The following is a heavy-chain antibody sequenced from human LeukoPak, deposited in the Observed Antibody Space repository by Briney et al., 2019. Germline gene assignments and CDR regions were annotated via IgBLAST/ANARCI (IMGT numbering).Heavy chain of an antibody. V-gene: IGHV1-8*01. D-gene: IGHD2-15*01. CDR1: GYTFTNYD. CDR2: MNPKSGNT. J-gene: IGHJ5*02. CDR3: ARDQDIVVVVAALRQREMGGFDP. Sequence: ASVTVSCKASGYTFTNYDINWVRQATGQGPEWMGWMNPKSGNTGYAQKFQGRDTMTRNTSISTAYMELSSLRSDDTAVYYCARDQDIVVVVAALRQREMGGFDPWGQGTLVTVSS.